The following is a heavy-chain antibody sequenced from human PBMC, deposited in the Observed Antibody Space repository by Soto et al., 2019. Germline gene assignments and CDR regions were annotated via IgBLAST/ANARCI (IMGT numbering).Heavy chain of an antibody. CDR1: GGTFSTYA. J-gene: IGHJ4*02. Sequence: QVQLVQSGAEVKKPESSVKVSCKAPGGTFSTYAISWVRQAPGQGLEWMGGIIPMFGTANYAQRFQDRVTITADESTNTVYRELSSLRSEDTAGYFGASGIQLWLRRINNGYSGWGQGTLVTVTS. V-gene: IGHV1-69*12. CDR2: IIPMFGTA. D-gene: IGHD5-18*01. CDR3: ASGIQLWLRRINNGYSG.